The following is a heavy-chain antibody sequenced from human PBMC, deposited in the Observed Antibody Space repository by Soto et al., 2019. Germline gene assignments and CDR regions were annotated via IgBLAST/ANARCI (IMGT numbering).Heavy chain of an antibody. CDR3: ARDRVGVAVGGDFAMDV. Sequence: QVQVVESGGGVVQPGRSLRLSCAASGFTFSNYGMHWVRQAPGKGLEWVAATWYDGTNKYYVDSVKGRFTISRDNSKNTLYLQMDSLRAEDTGVYYCARDRVGVAVGGDFAMDVWSQGTTVTVSS. J-gene: IGHJ6*02. CDR2: TWYDGTNK. CDR1: GFTFSNYG. V-gene: IGHV3-33*01. D-gene: IGHD6-13*01.